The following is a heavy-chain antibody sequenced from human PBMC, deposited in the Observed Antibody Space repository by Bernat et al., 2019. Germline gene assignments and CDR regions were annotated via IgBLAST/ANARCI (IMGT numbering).Heavy chain of an antibody. V-gene: IGHV3-15*01. D-gene: IGHD3-9*01. J-gene: IGHJ4*02. CDR1: GFTFSNAW. Sequence: EVQLVESGGGLVKPGGSLRLSCAASGFTFSNAWMSWVRQAPGKGLEWVGRIKSKTDGGTRDFAAPVKGRFSISRDDSKNTLYLQMNSLKTEDTVVYHCTAGTGYSDHDYWGQGTLVTVSS. CDR2: IKSKTDGGTR. CDR3: TAGTGYSDHDY.